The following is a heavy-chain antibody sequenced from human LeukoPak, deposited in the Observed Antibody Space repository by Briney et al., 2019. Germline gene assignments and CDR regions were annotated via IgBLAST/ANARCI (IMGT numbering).Heavy chain of an antibody. CDR3: ARGVGEWFVTIDY. V-gene: IGHV4-31*03. J-gene: IGHJ4*02. CDR1: GGSISSGGYY. Sequence: TSETLSLTCTVSGGSISSGGYYWSWIRQHPGKGLEWIGYIYYSGSTYYNPSLESRVTISVDTSKNQFSLKLSSVTAADTAVYYCARGVGEWFVTIDYWGQGTLVTVSS. CDR2: IYYSGST. D-gene: IGHD3-10*01.